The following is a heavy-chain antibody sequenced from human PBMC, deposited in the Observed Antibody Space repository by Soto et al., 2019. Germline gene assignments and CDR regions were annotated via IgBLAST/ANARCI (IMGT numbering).Heavy chain of an antibody. J-gene: IGHJ4*02. CDR2: INHSGST. D-gene: IGHD3-10*01. Sequence: SETLSLTCAVYGGSFSGYYWSWIRQPAGKGLEWIGEINHSGSTNYNPSLKSRVTISVDTSKNQFSLKLSSVTAADTAVYYCARGRYYGSGSYHYWGQGTLVTVS. CDR3: ARGRYYGSGSYHY. V-gene: IGHV4-34*01. CDR1: GGSFSGYY.